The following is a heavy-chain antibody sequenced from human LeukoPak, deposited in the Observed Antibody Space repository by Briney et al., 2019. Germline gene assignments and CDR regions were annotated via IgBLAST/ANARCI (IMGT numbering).Heavy chain of an antibody. CDR2: IRYDGSNK. D-gene: IGHD3-3*01. V-gene: IGHV3-30*02. CDR1: GFTFSSYG. Sequence: GGSLRLSCAASGFTFSSYGMHWVRQAPGKGLEWVAFIRYDGSNKYYADSVKGRFTISRDDYKNTLYLQMSSLSAEDTAVYYCAKDRTIFGVVNWFDPWGEGTLVTVSS. J-gene: IGHJ5*02. CDR3: AKDRTIFGVVNWFDP.